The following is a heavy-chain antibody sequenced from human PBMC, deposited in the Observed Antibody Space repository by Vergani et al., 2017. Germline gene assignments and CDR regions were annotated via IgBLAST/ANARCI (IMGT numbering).Heavy chain of an antibody. J-gene: IGHJ4*02. CDR1: GFTFSSYA. Sequence: EVQLLESGGGLVQPGGSLRLSCAASGFTFSSYAMSWVRQAPGKGLEWVSAISGSGGSTYYADSVKGRFTISRDNSKNTLYLQMNSLRAEDTAVYYCAKYTVAGTSRGGYFDDGGQGTLVTVSS. CDR3: AKYTVAGTSRGGYFDD. CDR2: ISGSGGST. V-gene: IGHV3-23*01. D-gene: IGHD6-19*01.